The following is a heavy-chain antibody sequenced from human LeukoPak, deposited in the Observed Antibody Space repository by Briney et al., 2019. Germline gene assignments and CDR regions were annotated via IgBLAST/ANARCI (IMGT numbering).Heavy chain of an antibody. Sequence: SQTLSLTCTVSGGPISRGSYYWSWIRQPAGKALEWIGRMYNTGGSTNYNTSLKSRVTISMDTSKNQFSLKLNSVTAADTAVYYCAKGAGSGYSLPFDYWGPGTLVSVSS. J-gene: IGHJ4*02. V-gene: IGHV4-61*02. D-gene: IGHD3-3*01. CDR1: GGPISRGSYY. CDR2: MYNTGGST. CDR3: AKGAGSGYSLPFDY.